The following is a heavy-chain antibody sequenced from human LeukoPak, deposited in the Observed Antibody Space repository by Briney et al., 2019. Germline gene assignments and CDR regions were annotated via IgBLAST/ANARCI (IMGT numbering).Heavy chain of an antibody. Sequence: PGGFLRLSCAASGFTFSSYTMNWVRQAPGKGLEWISYIKNSGTPIYYADSVKGRFIMSRDNAKNTLYLQMNSLRAEDTAVYYCAKEMATIRAFDFWGQGTMVTVSS. V-gene: IGHV3-48*01. CDR3: AKEMATIRAFDF. D-gene: IGHD5-24*01. J-gene: IGHJ3*01. CDR2: IKNSGTPI. CDR1: GFTFSSYT.